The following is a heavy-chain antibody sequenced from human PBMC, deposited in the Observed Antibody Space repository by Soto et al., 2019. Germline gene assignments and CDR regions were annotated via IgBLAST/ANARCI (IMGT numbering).Heavy chain of an antibody. CDR3: VRDGREESGMDV. V-gene: IGHV4-59*11. D-gene: IGHD1-26*01. Sequence: PSETLSLTGTGSGGSISSHDWSWVRQAPGKGLEWIGHIYYRGSTTYNPSLRSRSTISVDTSNNQFSLELNSVTTADTAVYYCVRDGREESGMDVWGQGTKVPVSS. J-gene: IGHJ6*02. CDR1: GGSISSHD. CDR2: IYYRGST.